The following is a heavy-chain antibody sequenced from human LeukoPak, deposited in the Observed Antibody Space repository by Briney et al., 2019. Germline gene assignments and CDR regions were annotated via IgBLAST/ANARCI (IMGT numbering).Heavy chain of an antibody. CDR3: ARSYYYGSGSYYLPYYFDY. J-gene: IGHJ4*02. V-gene: IGHV1-69*13. D-gene: IGHD3-10*01. CDR1: GGTFSSYA. Sequence: ASVKVSCKASGGTFSSYAISWVRQAPGQGLEWMGGIIPIFGTANYAQKFQGRVTITADESTSTAYMELSSLRSDDTAVYYCARSYYYGSGSYYLPYYFDYWGQGTLVTVSS. CDR2: IIPIFGTA.